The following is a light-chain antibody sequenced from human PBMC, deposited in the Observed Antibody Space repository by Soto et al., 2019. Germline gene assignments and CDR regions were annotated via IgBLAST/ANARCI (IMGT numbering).Light chain of an antibody. CDR3: QQYGGSPRT. CDR1: ESVSTSY. J-gene: IGKJ1*01. V-gene: IGKV3-20*01. Sequence: EIVLTQSPGTLSLSPGERATLSCRASESVSTSYLAWYQQSPGQAPRLLIYGASNRATGIPDRFSGSGSGTDFTLTINRVEPEDFAVYFCQQYGGSPRTFGQGTKVDIK. CDR2: GAS.